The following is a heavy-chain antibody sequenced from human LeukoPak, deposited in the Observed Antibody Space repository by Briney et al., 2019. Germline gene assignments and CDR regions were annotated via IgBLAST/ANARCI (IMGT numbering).Heavy chain of an antibody. D-gene: IGHD3-10*01. J-gene: IGHJ4*02. Sequence: SETLSLTCTVSGGSISSGDSYWSWIRQPPGKGLEWIGYIYYSGSTYYNPSLKSRVTISVDTSKNQFSLKPSSVTAADTAVYYCARGLVVRGYGYWGQGTLVTVSS. CDR1: GGSISSGDSY. CDR3: ARGLVVRGYGY. CDR2: IYYSGST. V-gene: IGHV4-30-4*01.